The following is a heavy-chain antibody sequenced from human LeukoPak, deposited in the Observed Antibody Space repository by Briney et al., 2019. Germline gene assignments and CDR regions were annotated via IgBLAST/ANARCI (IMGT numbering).Heavy chain of an antibody. CDR3: ARVNDFWSGGRGYFDY. J-gene: IGHJ4*02. V-gene: IGHV1-69*13. Sequence: GASVKVSCKASGSTFSSYAISWVRQAPGQGLEWMGGIIPIFGTANYAQKFQGRVTITADESTSTAYMELSSLRSEDTAVYYCARVNDFWSGGRGYFDYWGQGTLVTVSS. CDR2: IIPIFGTA. D-gene: IGHD3-3*01. CDR1: GSTFSSYA.